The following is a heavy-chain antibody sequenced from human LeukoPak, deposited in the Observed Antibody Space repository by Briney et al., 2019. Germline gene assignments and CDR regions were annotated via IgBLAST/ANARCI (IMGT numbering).Heavy chain of an antibody. Sequence: GGSVKVSCKASGYTFNTYGIIWVRQAPGQGLEWMGWISAYNGDTTYAQKLQGRVTLTTDASTSTAYMELRSLRSDDTAVYYCARESAGGSLEIDYWGQGTLVTVSS. CDR1: GYTFNTYG. J-gene: IGHJ4*02. D-gene: IGHD2-8*02. CDR2: ISAYNGDT. V-gene: IGHV1-18*01. CDR3: ARESAGGSLEIDY.